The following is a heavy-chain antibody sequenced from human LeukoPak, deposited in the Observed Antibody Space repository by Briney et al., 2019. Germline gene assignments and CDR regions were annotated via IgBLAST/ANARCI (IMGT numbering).Heavy chain of an antibody. Sequence: ASVKVSCKASGYTFTGYYMHWVRQAPGQGLEWMGWINPNSGGTNYAQKFQGRVTMTRDTSISTAYMELSRLRSDDTAVYYCAITGYSSGWMGYFDYWGQGTLVTVSS. J-gene: IGHJ4*02. CDR1: GYTFTGYY. CDR3: AITGYSSGWMGYFDY. V-gene: IGHV1-2*02. CDR2: INPNSGGT. D-gene: IGHD6-19*01.